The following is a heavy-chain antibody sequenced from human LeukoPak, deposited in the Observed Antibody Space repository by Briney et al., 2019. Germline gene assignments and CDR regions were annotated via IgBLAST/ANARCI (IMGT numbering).Heavy chain of an antibody. D-gene: IGHD2-2*01. CDR1: GFTFSSYS. J-gene: IGHJ4*02. Sequence: SGGSLRLSCAASGFTFSSYSMYWVRQAPGKGLEWVSYISSSSSTIYYADSVKGRFTISRDNAKNSLYLQMNSLRAEDTAVYYCARVGYCSSTSCRSQKWGQGTLVTVSS. CDR3: ARVGYCSSTSCRSQK. CDR2: ISSSSSTI. V-gene: IGHV3-48*01.